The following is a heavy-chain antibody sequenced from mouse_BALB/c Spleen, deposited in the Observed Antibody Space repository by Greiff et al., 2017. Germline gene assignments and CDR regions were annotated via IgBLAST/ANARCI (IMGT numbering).Heavy chain of an antibody. CDR3: NAGYYYGSSAYYYAMDY. CDR1: GFNIKDYY. J-gene: IGHJ4*01. D-gene: IGHD1-1*01. Sequence: VQLKESGAELVRSGASVKLSCTASGFNIKDYYMHWVKQRPEQGLEWIGWIDPENGDTEYAPKFQGKATMTADTSSNTAYLQLSSLTSEDTAVYYCNAGYYYGSSAYYYAMDYWGQGTSVTVSS. V-gene: IGHV14-4*02. CDR2: IDPENGDT.